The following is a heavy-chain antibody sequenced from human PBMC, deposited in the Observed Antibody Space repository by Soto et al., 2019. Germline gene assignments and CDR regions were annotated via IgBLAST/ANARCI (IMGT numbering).Heavy chain of an antibody. CDR2: IFPGDSDA. D-gene: IGHD3-3*02. CDR1: GYSFNIYW. V-gene: IGHV5-51*01. J-gene: IGHJ3*02. Sequence: GESLKISCKGSGYSFNIYWIAWVRQMPGKGLEWMGIIFPGDSDARYSPSFQGHVTISVDKSISTAYVQWGSLEASDTAIYYCARRNSNFGAFDIWGQGTMVTVSS. CDR3: ARRNSNFGAFDI.